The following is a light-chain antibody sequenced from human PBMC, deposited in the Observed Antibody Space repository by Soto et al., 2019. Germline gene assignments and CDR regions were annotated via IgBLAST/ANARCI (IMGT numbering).Light chain of an antibody. CDR1: QSVNSN. CDR2: AAS. V-gene: IGKV3-15*01. Sequence: EIVMTQSPGTLSVSPGERATLSCRASQSVNSNLAWYQHRPGQAPRLLIYAASTRATGIPARFSGSASGTEFTLTISSLQSEDFTVYYCQQRSSWITFGQGTRLEIK. J-gene: IGKJ5*01. CDR3: QQRSSWIT.